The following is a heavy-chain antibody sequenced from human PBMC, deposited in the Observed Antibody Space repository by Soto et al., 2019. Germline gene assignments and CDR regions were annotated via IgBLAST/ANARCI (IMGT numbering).Heavy chain of an antibody. V-gene: IGHV3-48*01. Sequence: GGSLRLSCAASGFTFSSYSMNWVRQAPGKGLEWVSDISSSSGTIFYADSVKGRFTISRDNAKNSLYLQMNSLRADDTAVYYCAKAFRAAPGSYLLDYWGQGTLVTVSS. CDR1: GFTFSSYS. D-gene: IGHD3-10*01. CDR3: AKAFRAAPGSYLLDY. J-gene: IGHJ4*02. CDR2: ISSSSGTI.